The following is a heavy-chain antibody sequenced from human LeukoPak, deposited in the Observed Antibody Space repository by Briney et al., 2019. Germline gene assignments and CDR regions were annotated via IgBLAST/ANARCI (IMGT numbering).Heavy chain of an antibody. V-gene: IGHV4-59*01. Sequence: SETLSLTCTVSGGSISSYYWGWIRQPPGKGLEWIGYIYYSGSTNYNPSLKSRVTISVDTSKNQFSLKLSSVTAADTAVYYCARGGRLKNDYVWGSYPPSGGYYYYYMDVWGKGTTVTISS. CDR2: IYYSGST. D-gene: IGHD3-16*02. CDR1: GGSISSYY. CDR3: ARGGRLKNDYVWGSYPPSGGYYYYYMDV. J-gene: IGHJ6*03.